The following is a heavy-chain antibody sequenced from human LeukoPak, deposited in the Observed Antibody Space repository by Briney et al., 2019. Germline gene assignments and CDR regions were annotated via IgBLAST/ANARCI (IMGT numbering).Heavy chain of an antibody. J-gene: IGHJ6*03. CDR1: GFTFSSYE. V-gene: IGHV3-48*03. CDR2: ISSSGSTI. Sequence: GGSLRLSCAASGFTFSSYEMNWVRQAPGKGLEWVSYISSSGSTIYYADSVKGRFTISRDNARNSLYLQMNSLRAEDTAVYYCAREAFYYYMDVWGKGTTVTISS. CDR3: AREAFYYYMDV.